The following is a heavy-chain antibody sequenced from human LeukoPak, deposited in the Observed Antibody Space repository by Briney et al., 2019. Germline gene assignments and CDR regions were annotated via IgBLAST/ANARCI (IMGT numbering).Heavy chain of an antibody. CDR2: IKQDGSEK. CDR1: GFTFSSYW. J-gene: IGHJ3*02. D-gene: IGHD3-22*01. Sequence: PGGSLRLSCAASGFTFSSYWMSWVRQAPGKGLEWVANIKQDGSEKYYVDSVKGRFTISRDNAKNSLYLQTNSLRAEDTAVYYCARGRTGDYYDSSGYGDAFDIWGQGTMVTVSS. CDR3: ARGRTGDYYDSSGYGDAFDI. V-gene: IGHV3-7*01.